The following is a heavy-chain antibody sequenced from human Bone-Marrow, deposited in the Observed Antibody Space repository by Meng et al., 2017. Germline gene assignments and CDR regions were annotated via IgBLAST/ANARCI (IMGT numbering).Heavy chain of an antibody. CDR2: ISSSSSYI. V-gene: IGHV3-21*04. Sequence: GESLKISCAASGFTFSSYSMNWVRRAPGKGLEWVSSISSSSSYIYYADSVKGRFTISRDNAKNSLYLQMNSLRAEDTAVYYCARDLRTHASIRFLEWLLYQTRWDYYYGMDVWGQGTTVTVSS. CDR3: ARDLRTHASIRFLEWLLYQTRWDYYYGMDV. CDR1: GFTFSSYS. D-gene: IGHD3-3*01. J-gene: IGHJ6*02.